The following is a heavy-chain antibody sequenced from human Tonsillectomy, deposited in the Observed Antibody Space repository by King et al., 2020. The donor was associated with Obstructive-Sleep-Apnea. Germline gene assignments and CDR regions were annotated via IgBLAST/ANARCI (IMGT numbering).Heavy chain of an antibody. J-gene: IGHJ5*02. CDR2: IYPGDSDT. D-gene: IGHD2-2*01. Sequence: QLGQAGAEVKKPGESLKISCKGSGYSFTTYWIGWVRQKPGKGLEWMGIIYPGDSDTRYSPSFQGQVTISADKSISSAYLQWSSLKASDTAMYYCARVVPAAISGRGWFDPWGQGTLVTVSS. CDR1: GYSFTTYW. V-gene: IGHV5-51*01. CDR3: ARVVPAAISGRGWFDP.